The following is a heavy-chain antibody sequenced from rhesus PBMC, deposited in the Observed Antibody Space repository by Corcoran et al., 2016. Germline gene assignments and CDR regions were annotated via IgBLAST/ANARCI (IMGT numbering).Heavy chain of an antibody. CDR3: ARDQPLYSNYGRYYFDY. V-gene: IGHV4-127*01. Sequence: QVQLQESGPGLVKPSETLSLTCAVSGYSIRSGYGWGWSRQPPGKGVEWFGQIYGGRGSTYYNPSLKSRVTVSKDTSKNQFSLKLSSVTAADTAVYYCARDQPLYSNYGRYYFDYWGQGVLVTVSS. J-gene: IGHJ4*01. CDR2: IYGGRGST. CDR1: GYSIRSGYG. D-gene: IGHD4-23*01.